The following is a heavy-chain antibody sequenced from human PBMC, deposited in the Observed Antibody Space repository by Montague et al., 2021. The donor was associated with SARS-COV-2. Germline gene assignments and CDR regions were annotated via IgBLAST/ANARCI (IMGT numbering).Heavy chain of an antibody. V-gene: IGHV4-34*01. Sequence: KKNSGSTNYNPSLKSRVTLSVDTSKNQFSLKLSSVTAADTAVYYCARGSRQWLVRPPHYYYFDYWGQGTLVTVSS. CDR3: ARGSRQWLVRPPHYYYFDY. D-gene: IGHD6-19*01. J-gene: IGHJ4*02. CDR2: KKNSGST.